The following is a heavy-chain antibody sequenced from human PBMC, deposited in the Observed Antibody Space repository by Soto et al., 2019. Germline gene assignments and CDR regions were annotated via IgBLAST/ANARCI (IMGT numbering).Heavy chain of an antibody. CDR2: TYYRSKWYN. D-gene: IGHD6-6*01. J-gene: IGHJ6*03. CDR3: ARMVRVAAHPLAYYYYMDV. Sequence: SQTLSLTCAISGDSVSSNSAAWNWIRQSPSRGLEWLGRTYYRSKWYNDYAVSVKSRITINPDTSKNQFSLQLNSVTPEDTAVYYCARMVRVAAHPLAYYYYMDVWRKGTTVTVSS. CDR1: GDSVSSNSAA. V-gene: IGHV6-1*01.